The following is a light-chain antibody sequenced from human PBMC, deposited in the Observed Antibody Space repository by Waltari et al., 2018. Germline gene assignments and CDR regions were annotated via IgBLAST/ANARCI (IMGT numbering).Light chain of an antibody. Sequence: QSALTQPPSASGSPGQSVTISCTGTSRDVGAYKYVSWYQQHPGKAPKLLIYEVRKRASGFPDRFSGSKSGNTASLTVSGLQAEDEADYYCASRGASKVFGGGTKLTVL. CDR1: SRDVGAYKY. V-gene: IGLV2-8*01. CDR3: ASRGASKV. J-gene: IGLJ2*01. CDR2: EVR.